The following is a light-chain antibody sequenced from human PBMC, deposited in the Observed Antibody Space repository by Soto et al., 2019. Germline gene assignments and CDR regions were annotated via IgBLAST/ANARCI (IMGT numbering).Light chain of an antibody. V-gene: IGLV1-40*01. CDR2: ANT. J-gene: IGLJ3*02. CDR1: SSNIGANYD. CDR3: ATGDDSLNGPV. Sequence: QSVLTQPPSVSGAPGQRVTISCTGSSSNIGANYDVHWYQQRPGSAPKLLIFANTNRPSGVPDRFSGSKSGTSASLAITGLQAEDEGDYYCATGDDSLNGPVFGGGTKVTVL.